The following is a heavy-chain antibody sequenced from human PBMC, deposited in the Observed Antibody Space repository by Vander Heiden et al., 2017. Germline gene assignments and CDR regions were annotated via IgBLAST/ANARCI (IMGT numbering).Heavy chain of an antibody. V-gene: IGHV6-1*01. CDR3: ARSVAGKHDY. CDR1: GDRVSSNSAA. J-gene: IGHJ4*02. D-gene: IGHD6-19*01. Sequence: QVQLQQSGPGLVKPSQTLSLTCAISGDRVSSNSAACNWISQAPSRGGEWLGRTDYRSKWYNDYAVSVKSRTTINPDTSKNQYSLQLNSVTPEDTAVYYCARSVAGKHDYWGQGTMVTVSS. CDR2: TDYRSKWYN.